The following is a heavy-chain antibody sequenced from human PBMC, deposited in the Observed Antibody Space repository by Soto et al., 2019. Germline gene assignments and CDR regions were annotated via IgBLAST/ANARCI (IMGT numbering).Heavy chain of an antibody. CDR2: ISSSSSYI. CDR1: GFTFSTYS. D-gene: IGHD3-22*01. Sequence: EVQLVESGGGLVKPGGSLRLSCAASGFTFSTYSMNWVRQAPGKGLEWVSSISSSSSYIYYADPVKGRCTISRDNAKNSLYRQMNSLSAEDTTVYYCARYDSSGYYWPYYYDGMDVWGQGTTVTVSS. CDR3: ARYDSSGYYWPYYYDGMDV. J-gene: IGHJ6*02. V-gene: IGHV3-21*01.